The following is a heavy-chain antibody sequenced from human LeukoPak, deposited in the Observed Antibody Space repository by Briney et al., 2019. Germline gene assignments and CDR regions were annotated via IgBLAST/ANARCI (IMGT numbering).Heavy chain of an antibody. CDR3: AKNGRTMGGTPYYYYSMDV. J-gene: IGHJ6*03. CDR2: ISGSGGIT. CDR1: GFTFSNYA. D-gene: IGHD3-10*01. V-gene: IGHV3-23*01. Sequence: GGSLRLSCAASGFTFSNYAMTWVRQAPGKGREWVTAISGSGGITYYADSVKGRFTISRDNSKDTLYLQMNSLRAENTAVYYCAKNGRTMGGTPYYYYSMDVWGKGTTVTVSS.